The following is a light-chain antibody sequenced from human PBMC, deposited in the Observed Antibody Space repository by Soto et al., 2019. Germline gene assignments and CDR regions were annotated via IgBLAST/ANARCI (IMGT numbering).Light chain of an antibody. V-gene: IGLV1-47*01. Sequence: QSVLTQPPSASGTPGQRVTISCSGSSSNIGSNYVYWYQQLPGTAPKLLIYRNNQQPSGVPDRFSGSKSGTSASLAISGLRSEDEDDYYCAAWDDSLSGGVFGGGTQLTVL. CDR3: AAWDDSLSGGV. J-gene: IGLJ3*02. CDR1: SSNIGSNY. CDR2: RNN.